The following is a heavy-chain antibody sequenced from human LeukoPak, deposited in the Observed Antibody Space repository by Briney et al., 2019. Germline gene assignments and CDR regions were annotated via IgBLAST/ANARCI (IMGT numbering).Heavy chain of an antibody. V-gene: IGHV4-59*08. Sequence: PSETLSLTCSVSGDSISRSYWNWIRQSPGKGLEWIARIYKDGSTIYNPSLESRVTISIGTSRNQFSLKLTSVTAADTAVYYCARRVTEGVPVNEGYWFDPWGQGALVTVSS. CDR2: IYKDGST. D-gene: IGHD2-2*01. CDR1: GDSISRSY. J-gene: IGHJ5*02. CDR3: ARRVTEGVPVNEGYWFDP.